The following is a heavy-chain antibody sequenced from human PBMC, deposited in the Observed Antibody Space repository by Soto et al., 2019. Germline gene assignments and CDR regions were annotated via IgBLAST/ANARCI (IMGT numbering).Heavy chain of an antibody. J-gene: IGHJ4*02. CDR2: IYYRGNA. CDR3: ARLEGLATISYYFDF. Sequence: QLQLQESGPGLVKPSETLSLTCSVSDDSINSDKYYWGRIRQPPGKGLEWIGSIYYRGNAYYNPSLQNRVTISLDKSRSQFSLKLNSVTAADSAVYFCARLEGLATISYYFDFWGPGALVTVSS. CDR1: DDSINSDKYY. V-gene: IGHV4-39*01. D-gene: IGHD3-9*01.